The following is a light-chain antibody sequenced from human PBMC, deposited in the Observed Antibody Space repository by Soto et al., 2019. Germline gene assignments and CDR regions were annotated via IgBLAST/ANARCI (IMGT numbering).Light chain of an antibody. CDR3: QQYNNWPPGT. J-gene: IGKJ1*01. Sequence: EIVMTQSPATLSVSPGERATLSCRASQSVSSNLAWYQQKPGQAPRLLIYGASTRATGIPARFSGSGSGTXXTXTISSLQSEDFAVYYCQQYNNWPPGTFGQGTKVEIK. V-gene: IGKV3-15*01. CDR2: GAS. CDR1: QSVSSN.